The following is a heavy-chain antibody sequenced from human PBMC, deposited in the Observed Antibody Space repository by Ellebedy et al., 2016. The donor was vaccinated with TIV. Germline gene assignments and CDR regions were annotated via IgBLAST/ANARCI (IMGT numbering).Heavy chain of an antibody. D-gene: IGHD6-13*01. CDR3: VKERIRVGSWSTDY. CDR2: INYNGAGT. V-gene: IGHV3-64D*06. CDR1: GFTFSDFS. J-gene: IGHJ4*02. Sequence: PGGSLRLSCSASGFTFSDFSMHWVRQAPGKGLEYVSAINYNGAGTYYVDSVKGRFTISRDNSKNTLYLQMSSLRAEDTAVYYCVKERIRVGSWSTDYWGQGTLVTVSS.